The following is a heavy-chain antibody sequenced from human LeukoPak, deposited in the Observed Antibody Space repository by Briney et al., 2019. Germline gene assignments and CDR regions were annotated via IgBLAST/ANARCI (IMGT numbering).Heavy chain of an antibody. CDR3: ARHVYCTNDVCSDY. Sequence: SETLSLTCTVSGGSISSYSWSWIRQPPGKGLEWIGYIYYSGSTNYNPSLRSRVTISVDTSKNQFSLKLSSVTAADTAVYYCARHVYCTNDVCSDYWGQGTLVTVSS. D-gene: IGHD2-8*01. V-gene: IGHV4-59*08. J-gene: IGHJ4*02. CDR1: GGSISSYS. CDR2: IYYSGST.